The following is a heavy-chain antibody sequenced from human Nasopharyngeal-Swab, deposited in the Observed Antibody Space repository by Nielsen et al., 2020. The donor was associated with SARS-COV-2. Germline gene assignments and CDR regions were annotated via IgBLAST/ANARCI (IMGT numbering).Heavy chain of an antibody. D-gene: IGHD3-9*01. J-gene: IGHJ6*02. CDR2: ISASGGST. Sequence: GASLPLSCAASGFTFSSYAMSWVRQAPGKGLEWVSAISASGGSTYYADSVKGRFTISRDNSKNTLYLQMNSLIAEDTAVYYCAKAPAAYYDILIGYYYYGMDVWGQGTTVTVSS. V-gene: IGHV3-23*01. CDR1: GFTFSSYA. CDR3: AKAPAAYYDILIGYYYYGMDV.